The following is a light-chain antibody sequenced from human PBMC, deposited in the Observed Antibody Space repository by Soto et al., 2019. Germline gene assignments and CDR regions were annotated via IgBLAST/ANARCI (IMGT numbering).Light chain of an antibody. Sequence: QSALTQPASVSGSPGQSITISCTGTSSDVGGYNYVSWYQQHPGKAPKLMIYEVSNRPSGVSNRFSGSKSGNTASLTTSGLQAEDEADYYCSSYTSSSTGVFGGGTKLTV. CDR3: SSYTSSSTGV. CDR1: SSDVGGYNY. CDR2: EVS. J-gene: IGLJ2*01. V-gene: IGLV2-14*01.